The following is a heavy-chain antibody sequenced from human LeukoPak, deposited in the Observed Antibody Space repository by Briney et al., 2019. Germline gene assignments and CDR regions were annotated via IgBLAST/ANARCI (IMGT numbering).Heavy chain of an antibody. CDR1: GGSISSYY. CDR3: ARIVGATSRGAFDI. J-gene: IGHJ3*02. V-gene: IGHV4-4*07. CDR2: IYTSGST. Sequence: KPSQTLALTCTVSGGSISSYYWSWIRQPAGKGLEWIGRIYTSGSTNYNPSLKSRVTMSVDTSKNQFSLKLSSVTAADTAVYYCARIVGATSRGAFDIWGQGTMVTVSS. D-gene: IGHD1-26*01.